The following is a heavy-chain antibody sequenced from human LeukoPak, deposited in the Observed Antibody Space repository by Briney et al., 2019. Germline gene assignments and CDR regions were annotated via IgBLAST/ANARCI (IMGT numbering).Heavy chain of an antibody. J-gene: IGHJ4*02. D-gene: IGHD6-6*01. V-gene: IGHV3-15*01. CDR3: VTLSIAGCRADY. CDR2: IKSKTDGGTT. CDR1: GFTLSNAW. Sequence: PGGSLRLSCAASGFTLSNAWMSWVRQAPGKGLEWVGRIKSKTDGGTTDYAAPVKGTFTISRDDSKNMLYLQMNSLKTEDTAVYYCVTLSIAGCRADYWGQGTLVTVSS.